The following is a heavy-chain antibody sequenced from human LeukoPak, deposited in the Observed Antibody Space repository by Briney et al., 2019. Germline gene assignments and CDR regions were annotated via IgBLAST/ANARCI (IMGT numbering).Heavy chain of an antibody. CDR3: ASSGNYRFDY. CDR2: ITASGTAM. V-gene: IGHV3-48*02. CDR1: GFAFSSYS. J-gene: IGHJ4*02. D-gene: IGHD1-26*01. Sequence: PGGSLRLSCAASGFAFSSYSMNWVRQAPGKGLEWVSHITASGTAMFYADSVKGRFTISGDNAKNSLYLQMNSLRDEDTAVYYCASSGNYRFDYWGQGTLVTVSS.